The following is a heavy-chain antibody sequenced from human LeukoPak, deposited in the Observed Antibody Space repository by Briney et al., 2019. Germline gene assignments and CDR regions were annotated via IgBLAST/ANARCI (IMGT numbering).Heavy chain of an antibody. V-gene: IGHV4-34*01. J-gene: IGHJ6*02. CDR1: GGSFSGYY. CDR2: INHSGST. D-gene: IGHD3-10*01. Sequence: SETLSLTCAVYGGSFSGYYWSWIRQPPGKGLGWIGEINHSGSTNYNPSLKSRVTISVDTSKNQFSLKLSSVTAADTAVYYCARAIVHPYRARGVPYYYYGMDVWGQGTTVTVSS. CDR3: ARAIVHPYRARGVPYYYYGMDV.